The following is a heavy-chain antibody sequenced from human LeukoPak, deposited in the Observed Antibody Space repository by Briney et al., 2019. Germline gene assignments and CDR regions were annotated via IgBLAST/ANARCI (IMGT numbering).Heavy chain of an antibody. V-gene: IGHV3-33*06. CDR2: IWFDGTNE. Sequence: GGSLRLSCLASGFSFSNYGMHWVRQTPGKGLEWVAVIWFDGTNEDYADSVKGRFTISRDNSKNTLYLQMNSLRAEDTAVYYCAKETRVWSGIWNFDCWGQGTLVTVSS. D-gene: IGHD3-3*01. CDR1: GFSFSNYG. CDR3: AKETRVWSGIWNFDC. J-gene: IGHJ4*02.